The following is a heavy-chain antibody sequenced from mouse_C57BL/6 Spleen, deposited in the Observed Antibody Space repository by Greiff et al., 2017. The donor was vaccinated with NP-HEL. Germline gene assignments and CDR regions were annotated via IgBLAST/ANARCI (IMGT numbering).Heavy chain of an antibody. CDR3: ARCMITAYYFDY. Sequence: EVNVVESGGDLVKPGGSLKLSCAASGFTFSSYGMSWVRQTPDKRLEWVATISSGGSYTYYPDSVKGRFTISRDNAKNTLYLQMSSLKSEDTAMYYCARCMITAYYFDYWGQGTTLTVSS. J-gene: IGHJ2*01. D-gene: IGHD2-4*01. V-gene: IGHV5-6*01. CDR2: ISSGGSYT. CDR1: GFTFSSYG.